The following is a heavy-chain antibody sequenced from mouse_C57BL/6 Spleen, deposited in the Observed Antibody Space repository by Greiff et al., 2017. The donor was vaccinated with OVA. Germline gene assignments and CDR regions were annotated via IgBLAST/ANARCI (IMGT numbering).Heavy chain of an antibody. Sequence: QVQLQQSGAELVRPGTSVKVSCKASGYAFTNYLIEWVKQRPGQGLEWIGVINPGSGGTNYNEKFKGKATLTADKSSSTAYMQLSSLTSEDSAVYFCARSRGGNYAAWFAYWGQGTLVTVSA. CDR1: GYAFTNYL. D-gene: IGHD2-1*01. J-gene: IGHJ3*01. CDR2: INPGSGGT. V-gene: IGHV1-54*01. CDR3: ARSRGGNYAAWFAY.